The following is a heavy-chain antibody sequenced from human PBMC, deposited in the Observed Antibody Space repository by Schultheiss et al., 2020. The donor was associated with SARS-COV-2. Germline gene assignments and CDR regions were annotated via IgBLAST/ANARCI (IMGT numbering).Heavy chain of an antibody. D-gene: IGHD6-6*01. CDR3: ARGRGAARPRDFDY. CDR2: IYHSGST. Sequence: SETLSLTCAVYGGSFSGYYWSWIRQPPGKGLEWIGYIYHSGSTNYNPSLKSRVTISVDTSKNQFSLKLSSVTAADTAVYYCARGRGAARPRDFDYWGQGTLVTVSS. J-gene: IGHJ4*02. V-gene: IGHV4-34*01. CDR1: GGSFSGYY.